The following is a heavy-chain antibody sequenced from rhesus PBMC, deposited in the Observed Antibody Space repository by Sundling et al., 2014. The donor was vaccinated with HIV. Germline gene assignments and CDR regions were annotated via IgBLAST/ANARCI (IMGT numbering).Heavy chain of an antibody. D-gene: IGHD1-44*01. CDR2: INTGGDST. CDR1: GFTFRSYY. Sequence: EVQLVESGGGLAKPGGSLRLSCAASGFTFRSYYMYWVRQAPGKGLEWVPEINTGGDSTFYADSVKGRFTIYRDNSKNTLSLQMNSLRAEDTALYYCAKASYSGHYDYWGQGVLVTVSS. J-gene: IGHJ4*01. V-gene: IGHV3S42*01. CDR3: AKASYSGHYDY.